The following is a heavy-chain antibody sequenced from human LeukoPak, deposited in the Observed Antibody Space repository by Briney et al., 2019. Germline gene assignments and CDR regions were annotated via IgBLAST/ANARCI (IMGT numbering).Heavy chain of an antibody. Sequence: SETLSLTCTVSGGSISSYYWNWIRQPPGKGLEWIGYIYYSGSTSYNPSLKSRLTISVDTSNNQFSLKLTSLTAADTAVYYCASGKRVSYYDTSGYYHLDAFDIWGQGTMVTVSS. V-gene: IGHV4-59*01. J-gene: IGHJ3*02. CDR3: ASGKRVSYYDTSGYYHLDAFDI. CDR1: GGSISSYY. D-gene: IGHD3-22*01. CDR2: IYYSGST.